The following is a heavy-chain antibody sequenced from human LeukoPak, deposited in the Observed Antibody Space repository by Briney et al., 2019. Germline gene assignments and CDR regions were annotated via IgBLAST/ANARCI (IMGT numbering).Heavy chain of an antibody. CDR2: ISSNGGST. V-gene: IGHV3-64*01. CDR3: ARSVTTVTTGLDY. D-gene: IGHD4-17*01. Sequence: GGSLRLSCAASGFTFSSYAMHWVRQAPGKGLEYVSAISSNGGSTYYASSVKGRFTISRDNSKNTLYLQMGSLGAEDMAVYYCARSVTTVTTGLDYWGQGTLVTVSS. CDR1: GFTFSSYA. J-gene: IGHJ4*02.